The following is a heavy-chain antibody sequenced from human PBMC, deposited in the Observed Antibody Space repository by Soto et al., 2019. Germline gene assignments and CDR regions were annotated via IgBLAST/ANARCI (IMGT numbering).Heavy chain of an antibody. V-gene: IGHV3-64*01. CDR3: ARLNPIAAAFDY. J-gene: IGHJ4*02. CDR2: ISSNGGST. D-gene: IGHD6-13*01. Sequence: EVQLVESGGGLVQPGGSLRLSCAASGFTFSSYAMHWVRQAPGKGLEYVSAISSNGGSTYYANSVKGRFTISRDNSTTPLYLQRGSLGDEDMAVYYCARLNPIAAAFDYWGQGTLVTVSS. CDR1: GFTFSSYA.